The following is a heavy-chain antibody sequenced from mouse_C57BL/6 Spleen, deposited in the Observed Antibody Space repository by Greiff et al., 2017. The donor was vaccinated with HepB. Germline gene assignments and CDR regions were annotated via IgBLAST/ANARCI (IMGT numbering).Heavy chain of an antibody. CDR1: GYAFRSSW. Sequence: VQLVESGPELVKPGASVKISCKASGYAFRSSWMNWVKQRPGKGLEWIGRIYPGDGDTNYNGKFKGKATLTADKSSSTAYMQLSSLTSEDSAVYFCANYGPRGYFDVWGTETTVTVSS. V-gene: IGHV1-82*01. J-gene: IGHJ1*03. CDR3: ANYGPRGYFDV. D-gene: IGHD1-1*02. CDR2: IYPGDGDT.